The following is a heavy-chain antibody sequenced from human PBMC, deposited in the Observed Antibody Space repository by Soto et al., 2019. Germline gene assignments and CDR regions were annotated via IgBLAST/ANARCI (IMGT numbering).Heavy chain of an antibody. V-gene: IGHV3-30*03. D-gene: IGHD2-21*01. CDR3: ARAARAIHYSFDF. J-gene: IGHJ4*02. CDR1: GFTFSSYG. Sequence: HPGGSLRLSCAASGFTFSSYGMHWVRQAPGKGLEWVAVISYDGSNKHLGDSVKGRFSISRDNSTNTLFLQMNSLRPEDTAVYYCARAARAIHYSFDFWGQGTLVTVSS. CDR2: ISYDGSNK.